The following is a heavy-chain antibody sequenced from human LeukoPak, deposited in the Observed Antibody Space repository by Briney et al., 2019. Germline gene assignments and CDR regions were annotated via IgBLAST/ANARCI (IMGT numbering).Heavy chain of an antibody. V-gene: IGHV4-38-2*01. CDR3: VRILNYYHSSGLDY. Sequence: SETLSLTCAVSGYSISSGYYWGWIRQPPGKGLEWIGSIYHSGSTYYNPSLKSRVTISVDTSKNQFSLNLSSVTAADTAVHYCVRILNYYHSSGLDYWGQGTLVTVSS. D-gene: IGHD3-22*01. J-gene: IGHJ4*02. CDR1: GYSISSGYY. CDR2: IYHSGST.